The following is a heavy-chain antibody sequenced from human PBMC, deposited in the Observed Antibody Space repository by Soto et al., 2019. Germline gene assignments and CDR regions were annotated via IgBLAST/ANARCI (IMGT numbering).Heavy chain of an antibody. D-gene: IGHD6-6*01. V-gene: IGHV1-2*02. CDR1: GYTFTGYY. CDR3: ARAGLPSYSSSSGAPWFDP. J-gene: IGHJ5*02. CDR2: INPNSGGT. Sequence: ASVKVSCKASGYTFTGYYMHWVRQAPGQGLEWMGWINPNSGGTNYAQKFQGRVTMTRGTSISTAYMELSRLRSDDTAVYYCARAGLPSYSSSSGAPWFDPWGQGTLVTVSS.